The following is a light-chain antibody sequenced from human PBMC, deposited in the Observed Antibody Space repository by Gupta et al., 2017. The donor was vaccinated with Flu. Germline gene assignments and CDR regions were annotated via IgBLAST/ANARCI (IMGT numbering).Light chain of an antibody. Sequence: DIEMTQSPASLSASVGDRVTITCRASQDIANSLNWYQQKPGKAPKLLISDASNLETGVPSRFSGVGYGTDFSFIISSLEPEDVATYYCQQYDTGPPATFGPGTKVDLK. V-gene: IGKV1-33*01. CDR3: QQYDTGPPAT. CDR1: QDIANS. CDR2: DAS. J-gene: IGKJ3*01.